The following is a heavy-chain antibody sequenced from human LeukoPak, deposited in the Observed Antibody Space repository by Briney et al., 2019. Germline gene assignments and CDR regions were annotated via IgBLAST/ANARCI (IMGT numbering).Heavy chain of an antibody. CDR1: GFTFSSYA. V-gene: IGHV3-30-3*01. J-gene: IGHJ6*02. D-gene: IGHD6-6*01. CDR2: ISYDGSNK. CDR3: ARMYSSSMSALDV. Sequence: PGGSLRLSCAASGFTFSSYAMHWVRQAPGKGLEWVAVISYDGSNKYYADSVKGRFTISRDNSKNTLYLQMNSLRAEDTAVYYCARMYSSSMSALDVWSQGTTVTVSS.